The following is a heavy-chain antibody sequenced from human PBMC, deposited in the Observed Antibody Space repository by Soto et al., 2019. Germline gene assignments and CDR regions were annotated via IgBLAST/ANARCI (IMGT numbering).Heavy chain of an antibody. CDR2: IIPIFGTA. Sequence: GASVKVSCKASGGTFSSYAISWVRQAPGQGLEWMGGIIPIFGTANYAQKFQGRVTITADESTSTAYMELSSLRSEDTAVYYCARGGSGWHNAFDIWGQGTMVTVSS. V-gene: IGHV1-69*13. CDR3: ARGGSGWHNAFDI. D-gene: IGHD6-19*01. J-gene: IGHJ3*02. CDR1: GGTFSSYA.